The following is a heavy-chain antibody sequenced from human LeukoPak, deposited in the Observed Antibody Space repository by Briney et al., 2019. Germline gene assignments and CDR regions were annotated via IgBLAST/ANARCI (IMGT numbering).Heavy chain of an antibody. J-gene: IGHJ4*02. V-gene: IGHV4-59*12. D-gene: IGHD2-21*01. CDR2: VYYTGST. CDR1: GGSISSYY. Sequence: SETLSLTCTVSGGSISSYYWSWIRQAPGKGLEWIGYVYYTGSTNYNPSLKGRVTISVDTSKNQFSLELSSVTAADTAVYYCARERCGDTTCYFDYWGQGTLVTVSS. CDR3: ARERCGDTTCYFDY.